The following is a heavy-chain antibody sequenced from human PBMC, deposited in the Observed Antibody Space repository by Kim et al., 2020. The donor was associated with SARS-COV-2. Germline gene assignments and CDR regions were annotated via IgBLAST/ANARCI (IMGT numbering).Heavy chain of an antibody. V-gene: IGHV5-10-1*01. CDR1: GYRFTSYW. J-gene: IGHJ6*02. CDR2: IDPSDSYT. D-gene: IGHD4-17*01. Sequence: GESLKISCKGSGYRFTSYWISWVRQMPGKGLEWMGRIDPSDSYTNYSPSFQGHVTISADKSISTAYLQWSSLKASDTAMYYCARQERVDPYGDYDDDYYGMDVWGQGTTVTVSS. CDR3: ARQERVDPYGDYDDDYYGMDV.